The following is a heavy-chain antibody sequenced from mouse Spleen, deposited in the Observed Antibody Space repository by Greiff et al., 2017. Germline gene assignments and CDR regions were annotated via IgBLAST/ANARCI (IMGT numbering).Heavy chain of an antibody. D-gene: IGHD3-1*01. J-gene: IGHJ4*01. CDR2: IYPSDSET. CDR1: GYTFTSYW. CDR3: ARQLGPYYAMDY. V-gene: IGHV1-61*01. Sequence: VQLQQPGAELVRPGSSVKLSCKASGYTFTSYWMDCVKQRPGQGLEWIGNIYPSDSETHYNQKFKDKATLTVDKSSSTAYMQLSSLTSEDSAVYYCARQLGPYYAMDYWGQGTSVTVSS.